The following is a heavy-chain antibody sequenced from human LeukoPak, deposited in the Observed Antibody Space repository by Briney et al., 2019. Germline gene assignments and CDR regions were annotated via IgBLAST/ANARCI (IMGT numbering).Heavy chain of an antibody. CDR3: AKDIYYDSSGYMDV. J-gene: IGHJ6*03. D-gene: IGHD3-22*01. V-gene: IGHV3-43D*04. CDR2: ISWDGGST. CDR1: GFTFDDYA. Sequence: PGGSLRLSCAASGFTFDDYAMHWVRQAPGKGLEWVSLISWDGGSTYYADSVKGRFTISRDNSKNFLYLQMNSLRAEDTALYYCAKDIYYDSSGYMDVWGKGTAVTVSS.